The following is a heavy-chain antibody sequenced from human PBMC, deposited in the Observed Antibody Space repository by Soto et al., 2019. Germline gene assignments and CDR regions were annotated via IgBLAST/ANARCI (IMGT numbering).Heavy chain of an antibody. J-gene: IGHJ5*02. D-gene: IGHD6-19*01. V-gene: IGHV4-34*01. Sequence: SETLSLTCAVYGGSFSGYYWSWIRQPPGKGLEWIGEINHSGSTNYNPSLKSRVTISVDTSKNQFSLKLSSVTAADTAVYYCARGRPLVSGRPRGNWLDLWGQGTLVTVSS. CDR1: GGSFSGYY. CDR2: INHSGST. CDR3: ARGRPLVSGRPRGNWLDL.